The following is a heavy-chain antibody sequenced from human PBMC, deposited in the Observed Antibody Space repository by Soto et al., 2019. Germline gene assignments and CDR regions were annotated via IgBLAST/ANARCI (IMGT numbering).Heavy chain of an antibody. V-gene: IGHV1-2*04. CDR1: GYTFTGYY. CDR3: AREGLWGVPAAMHRSYGMDV. Sequence: ASVKVSCKASGYTFTGYYMHWVRQAPGQGLEWMGWINPNSGGTNYAQKFQGWVTMTRDTSISTAYMELSRLRSDDTAVYYCAREGLWGVPAAMHRSYGMDVWGQGTTVTVSS. CDR2: INPNSGGT. D-gene: IGHD2-2*01. J-gene: IGHJ6*02.